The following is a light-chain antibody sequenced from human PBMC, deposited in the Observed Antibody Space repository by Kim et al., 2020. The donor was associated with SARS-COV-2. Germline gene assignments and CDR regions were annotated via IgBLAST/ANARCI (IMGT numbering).Light chain of an antibody. V-gene: IGKV1-39*01. CDR2: AAS. CDR3: PQTYSVPMYT. J-gene: IGKJ2*01. Sequence: DIQMTQSPSSLAASVGDRVTITCRASQSVGTNLNWYQQKPGQAPKLLIYAASSLQSGVPSRFSGYGSGTDFTLTISSLQPGDFATYFCPQTYSVPMYTFGQGTKLEI. CDR1: QSVGTN.